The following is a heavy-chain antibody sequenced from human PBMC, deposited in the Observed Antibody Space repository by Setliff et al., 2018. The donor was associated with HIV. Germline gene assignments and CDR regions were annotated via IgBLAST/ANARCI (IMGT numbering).Heavy chain of an antibody. V-gene: IGHV4-39*03. CDR3: KITALNYYYYGMDV. Sequence: PSETLSLTCTVSGDSISRRIYYWGWIRQPPGKGLEWIGNFYYSGSSHYNPSLKSRVTISVDTSKNQFSLKLSSVTAADTAVYYCKITALNYYYYGMDVWGQGTTVTVSS. CDR2: FYYSGSS. D-gene: IGHD3-16*01. J-gene: IGHJ6*02. CDR1: GDSISRRIYY.